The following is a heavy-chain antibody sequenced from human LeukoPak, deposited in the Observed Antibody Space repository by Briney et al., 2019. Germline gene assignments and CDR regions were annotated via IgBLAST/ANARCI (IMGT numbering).Heavy chain of an antibody. V-gene: IGHV1-69*13. CDR2: IIPIFGTA. CDR3: ARDLWYCSSTSCYKGRRSGSFDP. J-gene: IGHJ5*02. Sequence: SVKVSCKASGGTFSSYAISWVRQAPGQGLEWMGGIIPIFGTANYAQKFQGRVTITADESTSTAYMELGSLRSEDTAVYYCARDLWYCSSTSCYKGRRSGSFDPWGQGTLVTVSS. D-gene: IGHD2-2*02. CDR1: GGTFSSYA.